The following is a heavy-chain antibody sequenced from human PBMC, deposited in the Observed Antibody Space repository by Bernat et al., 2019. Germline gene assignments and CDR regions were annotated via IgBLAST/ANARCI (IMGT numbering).Heavy chain of an antibody. D-gene: IGHD3-16*01. J-gene: IGHJ6*02. CDR2: IWYDGSNK. CDR1: GFTFSSYG. Sequence: VQLVETGGGLIQPGGSLRLSCAASGFTFSSYGMHWVRQAPGKGLEWVAVIWYDGSNKYYADSVKGRFTISRDNSKNTLYLQMNSLRAEDTAVYYCAREGHYLLYYYYGMDVWGQGTTVTVSS. V-gene: IGHV3-33*01. CDR3: AREGHYLLYYYYGMDV.